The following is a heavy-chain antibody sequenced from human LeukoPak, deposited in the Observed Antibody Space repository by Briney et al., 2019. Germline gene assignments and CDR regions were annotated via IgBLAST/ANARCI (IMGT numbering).Heavy chain of an antibody. CDR2: IYYSGST. CDR3: AREGWLVFPSPVGP. V-gene: IGHV4-39*07. J-gene: IGHJ5*02. Sequence: PSETLSLTCTVSGGSISSSSYYWGWIRQPPGKGLEWIGSIYYSGSTYYNPSLKSRVTISVDTSKNQFSLKLSSVTAADTAVYYCAREGWLVFPSPVGPWGQGTLVTVSS. D-gene: IGHD6-19*01. CDR1: GGSISSSSYY.